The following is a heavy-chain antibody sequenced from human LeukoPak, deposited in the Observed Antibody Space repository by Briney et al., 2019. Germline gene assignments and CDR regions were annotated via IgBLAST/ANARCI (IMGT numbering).Heavy chain of an antibody. CDR3: TRDPVTYCGGDC. D-gene: IGHD2-21*01. CDR2: LFSGGST. V-gene: IGHV3-53*01. Sequence: PGGSLRLSCAASGFTFSSYTMNWVRQAPGKGLEWVSVLFSGGSTNYADSVKGRFTISRDQSTNTLFLQMNNLRVEDTAVYYCTRDPVTYCGGDCWGQGTLVTVSS. CDR1: GFTFSSYT. J-gene: IGHJ4*02.